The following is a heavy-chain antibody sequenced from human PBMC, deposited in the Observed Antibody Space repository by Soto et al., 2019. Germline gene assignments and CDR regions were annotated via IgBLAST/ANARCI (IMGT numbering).Heavy chain of an antibody. Sequence: EVRLVETGGGLIQPGGSLRLSCAVSGFTVGYNSMYWVRQPPGKGLEWVSLIYSNGDTRYADSVAGRFTVSRDSSKNTLYLQMNNLRDEDTAVYYCARKTDSGGNGGFWGQGTLVTVSS. V-gene: IGHV3-53*02. CDR1: GFTVGYNS. CDR3: ARKTDSGGNGGF. CDR2: IYSNGDT. J-gene: IGHJ4*02. D-gene: IGHD2-15*01.